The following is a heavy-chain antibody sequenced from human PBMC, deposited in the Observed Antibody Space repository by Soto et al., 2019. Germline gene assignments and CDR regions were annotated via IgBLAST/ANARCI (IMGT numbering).Heavy chain of an antibody. CDR1: GYNFANYW. J-gene: IGHJ6*02. V-gene: IGHV5-51*01. Sequence: GESLKISCKGSGYNFANYWIGWVRQMPGKGLEWMGMIFPGDSDTRYSPSLQGQVTISADKSISTAYLQWSSLKASDTAMYYCARLSRYYYYGMDVWGQGTTVTVSS. CDR3: ARLSRYYYYGMDV. CDR2: IFPGDSDT.